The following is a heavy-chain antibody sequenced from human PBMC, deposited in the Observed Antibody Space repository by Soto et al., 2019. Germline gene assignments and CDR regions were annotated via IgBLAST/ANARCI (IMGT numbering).Heavy chain of an antibody. D-gene: IGHD2-2*01. CDR3: ATAVPFDY. Sequence: EVQLVESGGGLVQPGGSLRLSCAASGFTFSSYWMHWVRQAPGKGLVWVSRINSDGSSTSYADSVKGRFTISRDNSKNTLYLQMHSLRAGDPAVYYCATAVPFDYWGQGTLVTVSS. CDR1: GFTFSSYW. V-gene: IGHV3-74*01. CDR2: INSDGSST. J-gene: IGHJ4*02.